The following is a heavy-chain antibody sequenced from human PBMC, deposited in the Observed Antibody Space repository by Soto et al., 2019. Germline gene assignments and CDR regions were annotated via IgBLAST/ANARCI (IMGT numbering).Heavy chain of an antibody. V-gene: IGHV3-7*03. D-gene: IGHD4-4*01. CDR2: IKQDGSEK. Sequence: EVQLVESGGGLVQPGGSLRLSCAASGFTFSSYWMSWVRQAPGKGLEWVANIKQDGSEKYYVDSVKGRFTISRDNAKNSLDLQMNGPGAEEAAASYCARDYSNWVAETMYYFDYWGQGSLVTVSS. CDR3: ARDYSNWVAETMYYFDY. J-gene: IGHJ4*02. CDR1: GFTFSSYW.